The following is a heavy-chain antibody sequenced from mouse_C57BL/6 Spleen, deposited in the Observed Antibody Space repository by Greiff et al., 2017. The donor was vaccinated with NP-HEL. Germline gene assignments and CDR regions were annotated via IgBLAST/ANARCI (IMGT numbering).Heavy chain of an antibody. J-gene: IGHJ3*01. CDR2: IYPGDGDT. V-gene: IGHV1-80*01. CDR1: GYAFSSYW. D-gene: IGHD2-4*01. Sequence: QVHVKQSGAELVKPGASVKISCKASGYAFSSYWMNWVKQRPGKGLEWIGQIYPGDGDTNYNGKFKGKATLTADKSSSTAYMQLSSLTSEDSAVYFCARNYDYDMGAWFAYWGQRTLVTVSA. CDR3: ARNYDYDMGAWFAY.